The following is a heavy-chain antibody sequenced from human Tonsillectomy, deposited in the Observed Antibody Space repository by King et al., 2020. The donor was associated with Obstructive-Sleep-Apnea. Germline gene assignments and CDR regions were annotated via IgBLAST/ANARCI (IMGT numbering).Heavy chain of an antibody. V-gene: IGHV3-7*01. J-gene: IGHJ4*02. CDR3: ARDQGDFDY. Sequence: VQLVEAGGGLVQPGGSLRLSCEASGFSFCSYWMSWVRQAPGKGLEWVANIKQAGSEKYYVYAVKGRFTISSDDAKNSLCLRLNSLRAEDTAVYYCARDQGDFDYWGQGTLVTVSS. CDR1: GFSFCSYW. CDR2: IKQAGSEK.